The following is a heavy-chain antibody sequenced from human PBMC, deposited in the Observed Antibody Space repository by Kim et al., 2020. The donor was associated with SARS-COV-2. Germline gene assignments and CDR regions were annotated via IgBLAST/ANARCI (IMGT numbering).Heavy chain of an antibody. CDR2: IYPDDSNT. Sequence: GESLKISCKGSGDTFTSNWIGWVRQMLGKGLEWMGIIYPDDSNTRYSPSFQGQVTISADKSITTAYLQWSSLKASDTAMYYCASQKRGLEVAGSFDYWGQGTLVTVSS. V-gene: IGHV5-51*01. CDR1: GDTFTSNW. CDR3: ASQKRGLEVAGSFDY. D-gene: IGHD6-19*01. J-gene: IGHJ4*02.